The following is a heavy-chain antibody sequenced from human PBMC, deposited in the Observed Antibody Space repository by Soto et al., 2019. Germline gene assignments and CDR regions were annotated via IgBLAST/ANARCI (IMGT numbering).Heavy chain of an antibody. J-gene: IGHJ6*03. CDR3: ARESGGTTATLDYYYFYMDV. V-gene: IGHV1-2*04. D-gene: IGHD4-17*01. CDR1: GYAFSQFY. CDR2: INPNSGRK. Sequence: QVQLVQSGAEVKKPGASVKVSCKSSGYAFSQFYIHWMRQAPGQGLEWMGWINPNSGRKQVAQNFQGWVTMTRDTSIKTVYMELSGLKSDATAVYYCARESGGTTATLDYYYFYMDVWGKGTTVTVSS.